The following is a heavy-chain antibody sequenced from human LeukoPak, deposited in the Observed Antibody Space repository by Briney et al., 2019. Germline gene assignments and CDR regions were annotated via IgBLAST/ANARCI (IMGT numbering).Heavy chain of an antibody. Sequence: SETLSLTCAVYGGSFSGYYWSWIRQPPGKGLEWIGEINHSGSTNYNPSLRSRVTISVDKSKNQFSLKLSSVTAADTAVYYCAGDSSGSSAFDIWGQGTMVTVSS. CDR1: GGSFSGYY. J-gene: IGHJ3*02. CDR2: INHSGST. V-gene: IGHV4-34*01. D-gene: IGHD3-22*01. CDR3: AGDSSGSSAFDI.